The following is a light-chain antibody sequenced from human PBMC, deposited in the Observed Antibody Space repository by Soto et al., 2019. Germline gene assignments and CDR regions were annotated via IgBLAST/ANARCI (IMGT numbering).Light chain of an antibody. CDR3: WLYTGDNSGV. Sequence: QSALTQPASVSGSPGQSITISCTGTSGDVGTYNLVSWYQQHPGKAPNLMIYEGSKRPPGISTRFSGSKSGNTASLTISGLQAEDEADYYCWLYTGDNSGVFGGGTKLTVL. J-gene: IGLJ1*01. CDR1: SGDVGTYNL. CDR2: EGS. V-gene: IGLV2-23*01.